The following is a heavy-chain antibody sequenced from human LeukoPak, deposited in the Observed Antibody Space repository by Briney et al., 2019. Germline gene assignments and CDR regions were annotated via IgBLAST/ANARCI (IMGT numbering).Heavy chain of an antibody. CDR2: IIPIFGTA. D-gene: IGHD4-17*01. CDR3: ARGYGDYEGFDY. V-gene: IGHV1-69*05. J-gene: IGHJ4*02. CDR1: GGTFSSYA. Sequence: ASVKVSCKASGGTFSSYAISWVRQAPGQGLEWMGGIIPIFGTANYAQKFQGRVSMTRDTSTSTVYMELSSLRSEDTAVYYCARGYGDYEGFDYWGQGTLVTVSS.